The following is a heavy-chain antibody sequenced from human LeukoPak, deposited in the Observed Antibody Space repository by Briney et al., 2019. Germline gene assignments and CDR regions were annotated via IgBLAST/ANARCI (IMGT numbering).Heavy chain of an antibody. J-gene: IGHJ5*02. CDR3: ARDNCSSTSCQSDH. CDR2: IRGDGSRL. Sequence: GGSLRLSCVASEFSISPFWMTWVRQAPGKGLEWVANIRGDGSRLYYEDSVKGRFTISRDNAKNSLYLQMSNLRAEDTSVYYCARDNCSSTSCQSDHWGQGTLVTVPS. V-gene: IGHV3-7*01. D-gene: IGHD2-2*01. CDR1: EFSISPFW.